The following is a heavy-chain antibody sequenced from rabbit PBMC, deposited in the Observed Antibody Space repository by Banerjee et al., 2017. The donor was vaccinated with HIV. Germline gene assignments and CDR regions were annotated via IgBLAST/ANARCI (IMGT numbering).Heavy chain of an antibody. CDR2: IDAGSTGNT. Sequence: QEQLEESGGDLVKPEGSLTLTCTASGFSFSSTYWICWVRQAPGKGPEWIACIDAGSTGNTCDVSWAKGRFTISRTSSTTVTLQMTSLTAADTATYFCARDLAGVIGWNFNLWGPGTLVTVS. CDR1: GFSFSSTYW. J-gene: IGHJ4*01. V-gene: IGHV1S45*01. D-gene: IGHD4-1*01. CDR3: ARDLAGVIGWNFNL.